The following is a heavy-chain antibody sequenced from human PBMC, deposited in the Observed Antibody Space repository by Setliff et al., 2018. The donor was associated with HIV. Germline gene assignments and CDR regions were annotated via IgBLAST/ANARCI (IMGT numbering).Heavy chain of an antibody. CDR2: IYGSGST. V-gene: IGHV4-59*01. D-gene: IGHD3-22*01. J-gene: IGHJ5*01. CDR1: SGSIKSYY. CDR3: ARAGNDYYDSNGYYYVVDWFDS. Sequence: LSLTCTVSSGSIKSYYWSWIRQPPGKGLEWVGYIYGSGSTNYNPSLKSRLTISIDMSKNQFSLKLNSVTAADTAVYYCARAGNDYYDSNGYYYVVDWFDSWGQGTLVTVS.